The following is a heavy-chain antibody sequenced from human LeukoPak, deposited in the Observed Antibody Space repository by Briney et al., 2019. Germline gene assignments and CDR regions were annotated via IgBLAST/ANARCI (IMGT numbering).Heavy chain of an antibody. CDR1: GGSISSYY. Sequence: SETLSLTCTVSGGSISSYYWSWIRQPPGKGLEWIGYIYYSGSTNYNPSLKSRVTISVDTSKNQFSLKLSSVTAADTAVYYCARDGQWPLRGYFDYWGQGTLVTVSS. CDR2: IYYSGST. J-gene: IGHJ4*02. CDR3: ARDGQWPLRGYFDY. D-gene: IGHD6-19*01. V-gene: IGHV4-59*01.